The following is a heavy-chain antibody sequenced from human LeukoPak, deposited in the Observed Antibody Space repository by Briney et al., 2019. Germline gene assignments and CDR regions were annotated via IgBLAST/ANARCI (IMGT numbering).Heavy chain of an antibody. V-gene: IGHV3-48*03. CDR2: ITTSGSTT. J-gene: IGHJ4*02. CDR1: GFTFSSYE. D-gene: IGHD3-22*01. Sequence: PGGSLRLSCAASGFTFSSYEMNWVRQAPGKGLEWVSYITTSGSTTYYADSVKGRFTISRDNAKNSLFLQMNSLRAEDTAVYYCAREAYDSSLYWGQGTLVTASS. CDR3: AREAYDSSLY.